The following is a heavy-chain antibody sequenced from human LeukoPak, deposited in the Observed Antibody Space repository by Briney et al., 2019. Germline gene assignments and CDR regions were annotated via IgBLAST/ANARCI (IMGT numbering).Heavy chain of an antibody. CDR1: GYTFTSYY. CDR3: ARDLVQLERRGWFDP. V-gene: IGHV1-46*01. CDR2: INPSGGST. J-gene: IGHJ5*02. Sequence: GASVKVSCKASGYTFTSYYMHWVRQAPGQGLEWMGIINPSGGSTSYAQKFQGRVTMTRDTSTSTVYMELSSLRSEDTAAYYCARDLVQLERRGWFDPWGQGTLVTVSS. D-gene: IGHD1-1*01.